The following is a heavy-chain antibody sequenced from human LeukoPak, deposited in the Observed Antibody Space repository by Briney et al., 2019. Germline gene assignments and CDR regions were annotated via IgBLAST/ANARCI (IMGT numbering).Heavy chain of an antibody. J-gene: IGHJ6*04. CDR1: GFTFSSYS. D-gene: IGHD3-10*01. CDR2: ISRSSSYI. V-gene: IGHV3-21*01. CDR3: ARVITMVRGVIYYYGMDV. Sequence: GGSLRLSCAASGFTFSSYSMNWVRQAPGKGLEWVSSISRSSSYIYYADSVKGRFTISRDNAKDSLYLRMNSLRAEDTAVYYCARVITMVRGVIYYYGMDVWGKGTTVTVSS.